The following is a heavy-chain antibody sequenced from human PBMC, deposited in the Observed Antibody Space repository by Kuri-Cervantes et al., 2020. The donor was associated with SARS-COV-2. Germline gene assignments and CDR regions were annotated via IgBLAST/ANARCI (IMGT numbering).Heavy chain of an antibody. Sequence: GESLKISCAASGFAFSNSDMSWIRQAPGKGLEWVSYISSSSSYTNYADSVKDRFTISRDNAKNSLYLQMNSLRAEDTAVYYCASSSGSYKEFDYWGQGTLVTVSS. J-gene: IGHJ4*02. CDR3: ASSSGSYKEFDY. V-gene: IGHV3-11*03. CDR2: ISSSSSYT. CDR1: GFAFSNSD. D-gene: IGHD1-26*01.